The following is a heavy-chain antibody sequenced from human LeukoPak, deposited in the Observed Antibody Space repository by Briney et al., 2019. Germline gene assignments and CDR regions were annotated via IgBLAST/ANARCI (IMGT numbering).Heavy chain of an antibody. J-gene: IGHJ5*02. CDR3: ARGAYGSVNWFDP. Sequence: PSETLSLTCTVSGGSISNYYWSWIRQPPGKGLEWIGYVFYSGSTNYNPSLRSRVTISVDTSKNQFSLKLSSVTAADTAVYYCARGAYGSVNWFDPWGQGTLVTVSS. CDR2: VFYSGST. D-gene: IGHD3-10*01. V-gene: IGHV4-59*01. CDR1: GGSISNYY.